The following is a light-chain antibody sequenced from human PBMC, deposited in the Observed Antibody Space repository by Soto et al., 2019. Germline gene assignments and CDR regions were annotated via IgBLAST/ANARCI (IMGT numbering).Light chain of an antibody. CDR3: QQSCSTPWT. Sequence: DIQMTQSPSSLSASVGDRVTITCRASQSISSYLNWYQQKPGKAPKLLIYAASSLQSGVPSRFSGSGSGTDFTLTISSLQPEDFATYYCQQSCSTPWTFGQGTKVGIK. CDR2: AAS. J-gene: IGKJ1*01. V-gene: IGKV1-39*01. CDR1: QSISSY.